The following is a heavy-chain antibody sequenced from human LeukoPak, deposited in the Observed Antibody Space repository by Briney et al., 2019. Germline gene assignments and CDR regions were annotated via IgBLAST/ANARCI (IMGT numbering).Heavy chain of an antibody. CDR2: ISSSSSYI. CDR1: AFTLSSYS. D-gene: IGHD3-9*01. J-gene: IGHJ5*02. V-gene: IGHV3-21*01. Sequence: PGGSLRLSCAASAFTLSSYSMNWVRQAPGNGLEWVSSISSSSSYIYYADSVKGRFTISRDNAKNSLYLQMNSLRAEDTAVYYCATRGYDILTGYYPFDPWGQGTLVTVAS. CDR3: ATRGYDILTGYYPFDP.